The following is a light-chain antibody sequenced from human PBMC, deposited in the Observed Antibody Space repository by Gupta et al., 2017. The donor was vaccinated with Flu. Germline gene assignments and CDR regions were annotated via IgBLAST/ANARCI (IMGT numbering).Light chain of an antibody. CDR3: QQYDNLPRLT. Sequence: DIQMPQSPSSLSASVGDRVTITCQASQDISNYLNWYQQKPGKAPKLLIYDASNFETGVPSRFSGSGSGTDFTFTISSLQPEDIATYYCQQYDNLPRLTFGGGTKVEIK. CDR2: DAS. CDR1: QDISNY. J-gene: IGKJ4*01. V-gene: IGKV1-33*01.